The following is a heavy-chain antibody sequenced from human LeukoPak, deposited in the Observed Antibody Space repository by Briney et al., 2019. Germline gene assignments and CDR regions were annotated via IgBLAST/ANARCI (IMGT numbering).Heavy chain of an antibody. V-gene: IGHV3-21*01. D-gene: IGHD3-10*01. CDR3: ARARASAYYGSGMVYYYMDV. J-gene: IGHJ6*03. CDR2: ISSSSSYI. CDR1: GFTFSSYS. Sequence: PGGSLRLSCAASGFTFSSYSMNWVRQAPGKGLEWVSSISSSSSYIYYADSVKGRFTISRDNAKNSLYLQMNSLRAEDTAVYYCARARASAYYGSGMVYYYMDVWGKGTTVTVSS.